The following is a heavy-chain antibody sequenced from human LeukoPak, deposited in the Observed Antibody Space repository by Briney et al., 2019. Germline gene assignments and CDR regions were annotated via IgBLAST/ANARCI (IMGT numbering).Heavy chain of an antibody. D-gene: IGHD3-10*01. CDR1: GYTFTSYG. J-gene: IGHJ5*02. CDR3: ARDLGFLWFGQLLSNWFDP. CDR2: ISAYNGNT. V-gene: IGHV1-18*01. Sequence: ASVKVTCKASGYTFTSYGISWVRQAPGQGLEWMGWISAYNGNTNYAQKVQGRVTMTTDTSTSTAYMELRSLRSDDTAVYYCARDLGFLWFGQLLSNWFDPWGQGTLVAVSS.